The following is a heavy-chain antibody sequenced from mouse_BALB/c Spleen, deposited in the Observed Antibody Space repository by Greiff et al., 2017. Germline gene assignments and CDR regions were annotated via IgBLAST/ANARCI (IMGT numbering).Heavy chain of an antibody. CDR3: ARPLYDYDGGAWFAY. J-gene: IGHJ3*01. D-gene: IGHD2-4*01. CDR1: GFTFSSYA. Sequence: EVQLVESGGGLVKPGGSLKLSCAASGFTFSSYAMSWVRQTPEERLEWVATISSGGSYTYYPASVKGRFTISRDNAKNTLYLQMSSLRSEDTAMYYCARPLYDYDGGAWFAYWGQGTLVTVSA. CDR2: ISSGGSYT. V-gene: IGHV5-9-3*01.